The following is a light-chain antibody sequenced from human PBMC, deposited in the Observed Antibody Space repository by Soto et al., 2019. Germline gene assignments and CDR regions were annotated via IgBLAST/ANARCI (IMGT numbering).Light chain of an antibody. J-gene: IGKJ2*01. CDR2: GAS. CDR3: QQYHNWPPQYT. Sequence: EIVMTQSPASLSASPGDGATLSCRASQSVASNVAWYQQKPGQGPRLLIHGASTRAVGVPARFSGSGSGTDFTLTINSLQSEDFAVYYCQQYHNWPPQYTFGQGTKLQI. CDR1: QSVASN. V-gene: IGKV3-15*01.